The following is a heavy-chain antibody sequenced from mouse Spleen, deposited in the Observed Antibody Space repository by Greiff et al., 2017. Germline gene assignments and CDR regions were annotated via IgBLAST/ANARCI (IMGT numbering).Heavy chain of an antibody. J-gene: IGHJ4*01. D-gene: IGHD2-4*01. V-gene: IGHV5-9*04. Sequence: EVKLVESGGGLVKLGGSLKLSCAASGFTFSSYAMSWVRQTPEKRLEWVATISSGGGNTYYPDSVKGRFTISRDNAKNTLYLQMSSLKSEDTAMYYCARPIYYDYEGAMDYWGQGTSVTVSS. CDR3: ARPIYYDYEGAMDY. CDR2: ISSGGGNT. CDR1: GFTFSSYA.